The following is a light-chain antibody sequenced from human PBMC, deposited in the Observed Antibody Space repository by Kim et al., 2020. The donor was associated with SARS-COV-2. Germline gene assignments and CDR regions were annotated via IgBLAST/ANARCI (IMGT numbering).Light chain of an antibody. CDR2: DVS. Sequence: HSALTQPASVPGSPGQSITISCTGTSSDVGGYNYVSWYQQHPGKAPKLMIYDVSKRPSGVSNRFSGSKSGNTASLTISGLQAEDEADYYCSSYTSSSTVVFGGGTQLTVL. CDR1: SSDVGGYNY. CDR3: SSYTSSSTVV. V-gene: IGLV2-14*01. J-gene: IGLJ2*01.